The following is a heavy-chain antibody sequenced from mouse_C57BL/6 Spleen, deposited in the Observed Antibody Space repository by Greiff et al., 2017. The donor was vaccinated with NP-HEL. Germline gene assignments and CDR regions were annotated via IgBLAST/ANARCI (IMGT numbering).Heavy chain of an antibody. D-gene: IGHD2-4*01. CDR2: IWSGGST. J-gene: IGHJ3*01. V-gene: IGHV2-2*01. CDR3: ARNFKIDYDWFAY. CDR1: GFSLTSYG. Sequence: VQLQQSGPGLVQPSQSLSITCTVSGFSLTSYGVHWVRQSPGKGLEWLGVIWSGGSTDYNAAFISRLSISKDNSKSQVFFKMNSLQADDTAIYYCARNFKIDYDWFAYWGQGTLVTVSA.